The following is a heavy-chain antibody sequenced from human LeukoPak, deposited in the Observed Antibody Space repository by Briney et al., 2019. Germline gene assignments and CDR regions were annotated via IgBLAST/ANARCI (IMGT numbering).Heavy chain of an antibody. Sequence: GRSLRLSSAASRFTFSSYAMHWVRQAPGKGLEWVAVISYDGSNKYYADSVKGRFTISRDNSKNTLYLQMNSLRAEDTAVYKCARVRPLWQRSSKRGPYYFDYWGQGTLVTVSS. V-gene: IGHV3-30*01. D-gene: IGHD5-24*01. CDR3: ARVRPLWQRSSKRGPYYFDY. J-gene: IGHJ4*02. CDR2: ISYDGSNK. CDR1: RFTFSSYA.